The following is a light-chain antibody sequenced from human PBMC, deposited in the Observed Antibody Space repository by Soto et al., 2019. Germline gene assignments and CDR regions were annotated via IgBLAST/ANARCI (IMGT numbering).Light chain of an antibody. J-gene: IGKJ1*01. CDR2: GAS. V-gene: IGKV3-20*01. CDR3: QQYGRTSCT. Sequence: EIVLTQSPCTLSLSPGEGATLSCRASQSVSTNFFAWYQQKPGQAPRLLIYGASTRTTGIPERFSGSGSGTDFTLTISRLEPEDFAVYYCQQYGRTSCTFGQGTKVEIQ. CDR1: QSVSTNF.